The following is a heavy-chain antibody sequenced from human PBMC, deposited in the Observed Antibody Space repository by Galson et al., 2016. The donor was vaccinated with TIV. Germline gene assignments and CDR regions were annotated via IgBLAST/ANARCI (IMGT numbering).Heavy chain of an antibody. Sequence: QSGAEVKKPGESLKISCRGSGYRFSDYWIGWERQTPEEGLEWMGVIYPGASDTKYSPSFQGQVTISADKSINTAYLQWNRLKASDTAIYFCATLSSGWPNYFDNWGQGTQVIVSS. J-gene: IGHJ4*02. CDR1: GYRFSDYW. D-gene: IGHD6-19*01. CDR2: IYPGASDT. V-gene: IGHV5-51*01. CDR3: ATLSSGWPNYFDN.